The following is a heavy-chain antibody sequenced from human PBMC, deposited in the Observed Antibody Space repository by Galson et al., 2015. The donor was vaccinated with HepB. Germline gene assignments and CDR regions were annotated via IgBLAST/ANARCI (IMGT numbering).Heavy chain of an antibody. D-gene: IGHD7-27*01. CDR3: VRDRPLGTPLDC. J-gene: IGHJ4*02. V-gene: IGHV3-21*01. CDR2: ISTSSNYI. Sequence: SLRLSCAASGFTFSNYNMIWVRQAPGKGLDWVSSISTSSNYIYYADSVKGRFTISRDNAKNSLYLQMNSLRAEDTAIYFCVRDRPLGTPLDCWGQGAQVTVSS. CDR1: GFTFSNYN.